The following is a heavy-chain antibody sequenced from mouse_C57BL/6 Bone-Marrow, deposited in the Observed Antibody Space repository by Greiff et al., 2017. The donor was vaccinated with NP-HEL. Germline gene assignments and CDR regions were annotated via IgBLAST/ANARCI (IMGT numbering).Heavy chain of an antibody. CDR3: ARPYDYGGRGFAY. Sequence: EVQLVESGGGLVKPGGSLKLSCAASGFTFSDYGMHWVRQAPEKGLEWVAYISSGSSTIYYADTVKGRFTISRDNAKNTLFLQMTSLRSEDTAMYYCARPYDYGGRGFAYWGQGTLVTVSA. V-gene: IGHV5-17*01. D-gene: IGHD2-4*01. CDR1: GFTFSDYG. CDR2: ISSGSSTI. J-gene: IGHJ3*01.